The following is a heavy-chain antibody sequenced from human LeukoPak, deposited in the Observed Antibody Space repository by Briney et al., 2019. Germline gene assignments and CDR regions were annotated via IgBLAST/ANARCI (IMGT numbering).Heavy chain of an antibody. CDR2: IYHSGST. CDR1: GYSISSGYY. D-gene: IGHD2-2*01. J-gene: IGHJ4*02. CDR3: ARVRGYCSSTICYRYYFDY. Sequence: PSETLSLTCTVSGYSISSGYYWGWIRQPPGKGLEWIGTIYHSGSTYYNPSLKSRVTVSVDTSKNQFSLKLTSVTAADTAVYYCARVRGYCSSTICYRYYFDYWGQGTLVTVSS. V-gene: IGHV4-38-2*02.